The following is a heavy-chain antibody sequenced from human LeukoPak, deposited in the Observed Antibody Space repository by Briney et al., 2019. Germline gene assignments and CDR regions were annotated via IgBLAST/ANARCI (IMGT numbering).Heavy chain of an antibody. Sequence: ASVKVSCKASGYTFTSYGISWARQAPGQGLEWMGWISAYNGNTNYAQKLQGRVTMTTDTSTSTAYMELRSLRSDDTAVYYCARGGMHCSSTSCYGMDVWGQGTTVTVSS. D-gene: IGHD2-2*01. CDR3: ARGGMHCSSTSCYGMDV. CDR1: GYTFTSYG. V-gene: IGHV1-18*01. CDR2: ISAYNGNT. J-gene: IGHJ6*02.